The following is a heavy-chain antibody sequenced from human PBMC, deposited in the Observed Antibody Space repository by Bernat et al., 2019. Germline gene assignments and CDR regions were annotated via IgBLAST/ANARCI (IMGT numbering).Heavy chain of an antibody. D-gene: IGHD3-3*01. CDR1: GFTFSSYG. CDR2: IWYDGSNK. CDR3: ARARATIFGNRYYYGMDV. V-gene: IGHV3-33*01. J-gene: IGHJ6*02. Sequence: VQLVESGGGVVQPGRSLRLSCAASGFTFSSYGMHWVRQAPGKGLEWVAVIWYDGSNKYYADSVKGRFTISRDNSKNTLYLQMNSLRAEDTAVYYCARARATIFGNRYYYGMDVWGQGTTVTVSS.